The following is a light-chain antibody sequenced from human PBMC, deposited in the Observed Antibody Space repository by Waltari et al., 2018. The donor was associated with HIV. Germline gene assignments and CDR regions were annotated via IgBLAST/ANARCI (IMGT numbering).Light chain of an antibody. V-gene: IGLV1-44*01. CDR3: AAWDDSLNGWV. CDR2: SNT. Sequence: QSVLTQPPSASGTPGQRVTISCSGSSSNIGSYTVNWYQQLPGTAPKLLIYSNTPGPAGVPDRFSGSKAGTSAALAISGLQSEEEADYYCAAWDDSLNGWVFGGGTKLTVL. CDR1: SSNIGSYT. J-gene: IGLJ3*02.